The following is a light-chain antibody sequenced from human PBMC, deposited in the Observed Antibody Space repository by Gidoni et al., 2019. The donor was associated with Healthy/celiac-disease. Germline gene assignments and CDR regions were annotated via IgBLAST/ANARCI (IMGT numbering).Light chain of an antibody. CDR2: DAS. V-gene: IGKV3-11*01. CDR1: QSVSSY. CDR3: QQRSNWQGT. Sequence: DIVLTPSPATLSLSPGERATLSCRASQSVSSYLAWYQQKPGQAPRLLIYDASNRATGIPARFSGSGSGTDFTLTISSLEPEDFAVYYCQQRSNWQGTFGQGTKVEIK. J-gene: IGKJ1*01.